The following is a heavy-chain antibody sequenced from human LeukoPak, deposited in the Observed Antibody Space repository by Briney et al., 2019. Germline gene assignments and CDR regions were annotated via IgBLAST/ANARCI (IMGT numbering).Heavy chain of an antibody. CDR3: ARVAAAVAGTRRYFDL. D-gene: IGHD6-19*01. V-gene: IGHV4-61*01. CDR1: GGSVSSGSYY. Sequence: SETLSLTCTVSGGSVSSGSYYWSWIRQPPGKGLEWIGYIYYSGSTNYNPSLKSRVTISVDTSKNQFSLKLSSVTAADTAVYYCARVAAAVAGTRRYFDLWGRGTLVTVSS. J-gene: IGHJ2*01. CDR2: IYYSGST.